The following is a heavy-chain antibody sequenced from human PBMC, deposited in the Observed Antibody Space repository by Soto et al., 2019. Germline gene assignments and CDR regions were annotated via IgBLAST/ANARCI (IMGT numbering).Heavy chain of an antibody. V-gene: IGHV1-3*01. D-gene: IGHD3-9*01. Sequence: QVQLVQSGAEVKKSGASVKVSCKASGYTFTSYAMHWVRQAPGQRLEWMGWINAGNGNTKYSQKFQGRVTITRDTSASTAYMELSSLRSEDTAVYYCARPTLPYDILTGYYRGNWFDPWGQGTLVTVSS. CDR3: ARPTLPYDILTGYYRGNWFDP. CDR1: GYTFTSYA. J-gene: IGHJ5*02. CDR2: INAGNGNT.